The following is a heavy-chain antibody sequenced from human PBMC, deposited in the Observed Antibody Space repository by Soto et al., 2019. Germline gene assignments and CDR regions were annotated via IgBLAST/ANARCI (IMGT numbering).Heavy chain of an antibody. Sequence: GSLRLSCAASGFTFSSDAMSWVRQAPGKGLEWVSAISGSGGSTYYADSVKGRFTISRDNSKNTLYLQMNSLRAEDTAVYYCAKDNHGDLYFDYWGQGTLVTVSS. CDR1: GFTFSSDA. J-gene: IGHJ4*02. CDR2: ISGSGGST. D-gene: IGHD4-17*01. CDR3: AKDNHGDLYFDY. V-gene: IGHV3-23*01.